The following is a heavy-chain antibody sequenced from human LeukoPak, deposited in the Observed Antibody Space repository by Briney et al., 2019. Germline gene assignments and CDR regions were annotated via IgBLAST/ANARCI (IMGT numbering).Heavy chain of an antibody. V-gene: IGHV3-66*02. CDR3: ARDPSSIAALY. CDR1: GFTVSSNY. CDR2: IYSGGST. Sequence: PGGSLRLSCAASGFTVSSNYMSWVRQAPGKGLEWVSVIYSGGSTYYADSVKGRFTISRDNSKNTPYLQMNSLRAEDTAVYYCARDPSSIAALYWGQGTLVTVSS. D-gene: IGHD6-6*01. J-gene: IGHJ4*02.